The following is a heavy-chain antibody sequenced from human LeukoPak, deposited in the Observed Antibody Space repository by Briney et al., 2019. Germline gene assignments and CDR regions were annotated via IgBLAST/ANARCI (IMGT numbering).Heavy chain of an antibody. CDR2: IYYSGST. Sequence: SETLSLTCTVSGGSISNYHWSWIRQPPGKGLEWIGYIYYSGSTNYNPSLNRRLTISIDTSKNQFSLNLSSVTAADTAVYYCARDRRVMYYYDTSGPTYFDYWGQGTLVTVSS. D-gene: IGHD3-22*01. CDR1: GGSISNYH. J-gene: IGHJ4*02. V-gene: IGHV4-59*01. CDR3: ARDRRVMYYYDTSGPTYFDY.